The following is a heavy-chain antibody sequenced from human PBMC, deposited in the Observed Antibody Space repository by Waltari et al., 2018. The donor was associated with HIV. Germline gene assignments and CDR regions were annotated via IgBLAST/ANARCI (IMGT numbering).Heavy chain of an antibody. V-gene: IGHV3-30*18. D-gene: IGHD2-21*02. CDR3: AKDYFVVVTAAGPFDP. CDR1: GFSFSRSV. Sequence: QVQRVECVGGVVQRGRALRLSCAASGFSFSRSVMHRVRQAPEAPGKGLEWGAVISYEGSNNYYADSVKGRFTISRDNSKNTLYLQMNSLRAEDTAVYYCAKDYFVVVTAAGPFDPWGQGTLVTVSS. J-gene: IGHJ5*02. CDR2: ISYEGSNN.